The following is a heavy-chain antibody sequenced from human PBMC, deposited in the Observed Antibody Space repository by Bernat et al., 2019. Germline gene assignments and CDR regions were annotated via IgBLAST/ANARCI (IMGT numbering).Heavy chain of an antibody. CDR3: ARDRAGITARGCDY. D-gene: IGHD5-24*01. CDR2: IWYDGSNK. CDR1: GFTFSSYG. J-gene: IGHJ4*02. V-gene: IGHV3-33*01. Sequence: QVQLVESGGGVVQPGRSLRLSCAASGFTFSSYGTHWVRQAPGKGLEWVAVIWYDGSNKYYADSVKGRFTISRDNSKNTLYLQMNSLRAEDTAVYYCARDRAGITARGCDYWGQGTLVTVSS.